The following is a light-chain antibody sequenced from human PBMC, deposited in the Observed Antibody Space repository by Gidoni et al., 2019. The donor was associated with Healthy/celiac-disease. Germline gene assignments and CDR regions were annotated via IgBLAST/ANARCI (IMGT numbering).Light chain of an antibody. Sequence: EIVLTQSPATLSLSPGERATLSCRASQSVSSYLAWYQQKPGQAPRLLIHDASNRATGIPARCSGSGSGTDFTLTISSLEPEDFAVYYCQQRSNWPKTFGQGTKLEIK. CDR1: QSVSSY. J-gene: IGKJ2*01. CDR2: DAS. V-gene: IGKV3-11*01. CDR3: QQRSNWPKT.